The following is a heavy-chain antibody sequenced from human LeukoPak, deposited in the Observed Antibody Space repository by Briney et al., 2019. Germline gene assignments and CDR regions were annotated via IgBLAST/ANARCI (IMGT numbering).Heavy chain of an antibody. CDR1: GFTFSNYW. D-gene: IGHD5-12*01. V-gene: IGHV3-7*01. CDR3: ARGFIEGFSGYDPTFDY. Sequence: PGGSLRLSCAASGFTFSNYWMTWVRQAPGKGLEWVANIKQDESEKYYVDSVKGRFTISRDNAKNSLYLQMNSLRAEDTAVYYCARGFIEGFSGYDPTFDYWGQGTLVTVSS. CDR2: IKQDESEK. J-gene: IGHJ4*02.